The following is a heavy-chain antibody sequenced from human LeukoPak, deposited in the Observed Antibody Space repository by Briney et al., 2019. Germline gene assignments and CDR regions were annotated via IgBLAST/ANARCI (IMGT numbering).Heavy chain of an antibody. D-gene: IGHD5-24*01. Sequence: SQTLSLTCTVSGGSISSGFYYWSWIRQPAGKGLEWIGRIFTSGSTNYNPSLKSRVTISIDTSKNQFSLKLSSVTAADTAVYYCARGRDGYNFLNRGEYYYFDYWGQGTLVTVSS. J-gene: IGHJ4*02. CDR2: IFTSGST. V-gene: IGHV4-61*02. CDR1: GGSISSGFYY. CDR3: ARGRDGYNFLNRGEYYYFDY.